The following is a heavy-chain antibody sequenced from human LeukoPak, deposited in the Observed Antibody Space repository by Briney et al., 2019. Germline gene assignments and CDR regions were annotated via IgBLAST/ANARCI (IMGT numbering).Heavy chain of an antibody. J-gene: IGHJ4*02. CDR3: ARFLVVTTGDY. CDR1: GFTVSSNY. CDR2: IYSGGST. V-gene: IGHV3-53*01. D-gene: IGHD2-21*02. Sequence: GGSLRLSCAASGFTVSSNYMGWVRQAPGKGLEWVSVIYSGGSTYYADSVKGRFTISRDNSKNTLYLQMNSLRAEDTAVYYCARFLVVTTGDYWGQGTLVTISS.